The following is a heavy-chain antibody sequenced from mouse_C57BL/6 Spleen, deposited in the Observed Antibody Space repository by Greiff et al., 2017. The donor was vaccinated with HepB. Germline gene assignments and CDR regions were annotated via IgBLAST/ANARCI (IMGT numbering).Heavy chain of an antibody. J-gene: IGHJ4*01. CDR2: INPSSGYT. CDR1: GYTFTSYW. CDR3: ARSSYDAMDY. Sequence: QVQLKQSGAELAKPGASVKLSCKASGYTFTSYWMHWVKQRPGQGLEWIGYINPSSGYTKYNQKFKDKATLTADTSSSTAYMQLSSLTYEDSAVYYCARSSYDAMDYWGQGTSVTVSS. D-gene: IGHD1-1*01. V-gene: IGHV1-7*01.